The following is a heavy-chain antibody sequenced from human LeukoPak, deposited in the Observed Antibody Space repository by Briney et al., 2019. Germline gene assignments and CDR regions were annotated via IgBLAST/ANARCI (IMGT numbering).Heavy chain of an antibody. Sequence: GGSLRLSCAASGFTFSSYAMSWVRQAPGKGLEWVSAISGSGGSTYYADSVKGRFTISRDNSKNTLYLQMNSLRAEDTAVYYCAKEAMAPGVDYYYMDVWGKGTTVTVSS. CDR3: AKEAMAPGVDYYYMDV. CDR2: ISGSGGST. V-gene: IGHV3-23*01. J-gene: IGHJ6*03. D-gene: IGHD5-18*01. CDR1: GFTFSSYA.